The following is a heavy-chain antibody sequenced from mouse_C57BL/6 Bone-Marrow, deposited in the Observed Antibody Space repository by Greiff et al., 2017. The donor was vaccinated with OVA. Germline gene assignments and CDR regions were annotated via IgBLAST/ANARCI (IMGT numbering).Heavy chain of an antibody. V-gene: IGHV14-4*01. CDR3: TTRDPYAMDY. CDR2: IDPENGDT. J-gene: IGHJ4*01. CDR1: GFNIKDDY. Sequence: EVQLQQSGAELVRPGASVKLSCTASGFNIKDDYMHWVKQRPEQGLEWIGWIDPENGDTEYASKFQGKATITVDTSSNTAYLQLSSLTSEDTAVYYCTTRDPYAMDYWGQGTSVTVSS. D-gene: IGHD3-3*01.